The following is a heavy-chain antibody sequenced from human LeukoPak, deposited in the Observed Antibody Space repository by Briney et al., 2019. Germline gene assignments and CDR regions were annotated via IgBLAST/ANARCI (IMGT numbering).Heavy chain of an antibody. Sequence: SETLSLTCSVSIGSISSSKWWSWVRQSPVKGLEWIGEIYLYGTTNYNPSFTSRVTMSVDRSRNQFSLKLTSVTAADTAVYYCARERDEYGDYDWFDPWGQGTLVTVSS. V-gene: IGHV4-4*02. CDR1: IGSISSSKW. D-gene: IGHD4-17*01. J-gene: IGHJ5*02. CDR3: ARERDEYGDYDWFDP. CDR2: IYLYGTT.